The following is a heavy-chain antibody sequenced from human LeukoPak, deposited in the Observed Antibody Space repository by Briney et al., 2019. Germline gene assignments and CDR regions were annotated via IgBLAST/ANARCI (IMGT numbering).Heavy chain of an antibody. D-gene: IGHD6-19*01. V-gene: IGHV3-30*18. CDR2: TAHDESQK. Sequence: PGGSLRLSCAASGFSFTTFVMHWARQAPGKGLEWVAVTAHDESQKYYADSVNGRFTIFRDNSKNTLYLQMNSLRPDDTAIYYCAKDFGDYSGWILDHWGQGTLVTVST. CDR3: AKDFGDYSGWILDH. J-gene: IGHJ4*02. CDR1: GFSFTTFV.